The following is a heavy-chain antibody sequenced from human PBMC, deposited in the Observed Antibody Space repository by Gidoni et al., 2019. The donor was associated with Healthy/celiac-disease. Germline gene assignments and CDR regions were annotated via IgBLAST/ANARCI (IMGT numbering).Heavy chain of an antibody. CDR2: IIPIFGTA. CDR1: GGTFSSYA. Sequence: QVQLVQSGAEVKTPGSSVKVSCKASGGTFSSYAISWVRQAPGQGLEWMGGIIPIFGTANYAQKFQGRVTITADESTSTAYMELSSLRSEDTAVYYCAREYCSGGSCYGGDYFDYWGQGTLVTVSS. D-gene: IGHD2-15*01. J-gene: IGHJ4*02. CDR3: AREYCSGGSCYGGDYFDY. V-gene: IGHV1-69*01.